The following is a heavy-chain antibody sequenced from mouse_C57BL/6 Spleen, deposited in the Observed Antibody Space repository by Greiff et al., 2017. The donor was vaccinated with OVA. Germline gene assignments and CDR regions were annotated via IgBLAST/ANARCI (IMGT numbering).Heavy chain of an antibody. V-gene: IGHV5-17*01. CDR2: ISSGSSTI. D-gene: IGHD2-13*01. Sequence: EVKLEESGGGLVKPGGSLKLSCAASGFTFSDYGMHWVRQAPEKGLEWVAYISSGSSTIYYADTVKGRFTISRDNAKNTLCLQMTSLRSEDTAMYYCARLGYCGAYAMAYWGQGASVTVSS. CDR3: ARLGYCGAYAMAY. CDR1: GFTFSDYG. J-gene: IGHJ4*01.